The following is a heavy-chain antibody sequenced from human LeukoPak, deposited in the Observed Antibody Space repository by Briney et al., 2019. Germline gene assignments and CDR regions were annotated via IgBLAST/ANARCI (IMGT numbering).Heavy chain of an antibody. CDR2: MNPNSGNT. Sequence: ASVKVSCKASGYTFTSYDINWLRQATGQGLEWMGWMNPNSGNTGYAQKFQGRVTMTRNTSISTAYMELSSLRSEDTAVYYCARGYCSGGSCYPFDYWGQGTLVTVSS. D-gene: IGHD2-15*01. CDR3: ARGYCSGGSCYPFDY. J-gene: IGHJ4*02. CDR1: GYTFTSYD. V-gene: IGHV1-8*01.